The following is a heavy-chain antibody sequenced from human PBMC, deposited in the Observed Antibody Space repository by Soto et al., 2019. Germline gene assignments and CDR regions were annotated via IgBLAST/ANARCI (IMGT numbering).Heavy chain of an antibody. V-gene: IGHV1-2*02. J-gene: IGHJ4*02. Sequence: QVRLVQSGAEVKKPGTSVKVSCKASGYTFTDYYFHWVRQAPGQGLEWMGWINSKSGDTKYAQTYQGRITMPRDPSISTVYMELSRLKDDDTAVYFCARVRGGELLNYWGQGTLVTVSS. CDR1: GYTFTDYY. D-gene: IGHD3-10*01. CDR2: INSKSGDT. CDR3: ARVRGGELLNY.